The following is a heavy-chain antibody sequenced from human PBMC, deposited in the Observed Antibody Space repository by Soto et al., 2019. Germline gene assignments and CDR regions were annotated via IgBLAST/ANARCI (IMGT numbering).Heavy chain of an antibody. CDR1: GYSFTSYW. V-gene: IGHV5-51*01. CDR3: ARQNTPSLSPYYSMDV. J-gene: IGHJ6*02. CDR2: IYPGDSDT. Sequence: PGESLKISCKGSGYSFTSYWIGWVRQMPGKGLEWMGIIYPGDSDTRYSPPFQGQVTISADKSISTAYLQWSSLKASDTAIFYCARQNTPSLSPYYSMDVWGQGTTVTVSS.